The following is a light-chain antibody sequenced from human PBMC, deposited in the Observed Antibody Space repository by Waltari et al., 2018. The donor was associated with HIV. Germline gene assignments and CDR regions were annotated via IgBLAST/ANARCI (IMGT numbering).Light chain of an antibody. CDR2: EVK. J-gene: IGLJ1*01. V-gene: IGLV2-18*02. CDR1: SSDVGTYNR. Sequence: QSALTQPPSVSASPGQSVTISCTGTSSDVGTYNRVSWYLQPPGTAPRIIIYEVKNPPSGVPDRFSGSKSGNTASLTISGLQAEDEADYYCSSYRTNNTIVFVTGTKVTVL. CDR3: SSYRTNNTIV.